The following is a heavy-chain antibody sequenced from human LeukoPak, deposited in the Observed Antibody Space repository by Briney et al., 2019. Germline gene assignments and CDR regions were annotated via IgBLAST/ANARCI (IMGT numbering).Heavy chain of an antibody. D-gene: IGHD3-10*01. CDR1: GGTFSSYA. J-gene: IGHJ4*02. V-gene: IGHV1-69*05. CDR2: IIPIFGTA. Sequence: SVKVSCKASGGTFSSYAISWVRQAPGQGLEWMGGIIPIFGTANYAQKFQGRITMTRNTSISTAYMELSSLRSEDTAVYYCARGLSYGSGSWNYWGQGTLVTVSS. CDR3: ARGLSYGSGSWNY.